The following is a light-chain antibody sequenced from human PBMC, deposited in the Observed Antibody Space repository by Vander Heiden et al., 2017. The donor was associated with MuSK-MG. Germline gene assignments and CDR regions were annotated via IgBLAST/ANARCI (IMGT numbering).Light chain of an antibody. CDR1: QGISSW. CDR3: QQSNSFPYT. Sequence: DNQMTESPSYVSASVGDRGNITWRARQGISSWLAWYQQKPGIAPKLLIYAASSLQTGVPSRFSGSGSGTDFTLTISSLQPEDFATYYCQQSNSFPYTFGGGTKVEIK. CDR2: AAS. V-gene: IGKV1-12*02. J-gene: IGKJ4*01.